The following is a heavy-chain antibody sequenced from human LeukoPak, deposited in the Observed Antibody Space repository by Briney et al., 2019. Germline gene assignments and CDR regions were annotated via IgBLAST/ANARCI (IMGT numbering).Heavy chain of an antibody. J-gene: IGHJ6*02. CDR1: GFTFNSYS. CDR3: ASEGVKSMLRGVIYGMDV. CDR2: ISGSTGYI. V-gene: IGHV3-21*01. Sequence: GGSLRFSCAASGFTFNSYSMTWVRQAPGKGLEWVSSISGSTGYIYYADSVRGRFTISRDNAKNSLYLQMNSLTAEDTAVYYCASEGVKSMLRGVIYGMDVWGQGTTVTVSS. D-gene: IGHD3-10*01.